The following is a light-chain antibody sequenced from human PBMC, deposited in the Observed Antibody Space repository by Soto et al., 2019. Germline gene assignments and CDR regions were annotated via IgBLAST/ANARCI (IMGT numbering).Light chain of an antibody. V-gene: IGKV3-20*01. CDR2: GAS. J-gene: IGKJ5*01. Sequence: EIVFTQSPGTLALSPGERATLSCRASQSVNSRLAWYQHKPGQAPRLLISGASNRASGIPARFSAWGSGTDFTLTISRVDPADFAFYYCQQYFTSPITFGQGT. CDR1: QSVNSR. CDR3: QQYFTSPIT.